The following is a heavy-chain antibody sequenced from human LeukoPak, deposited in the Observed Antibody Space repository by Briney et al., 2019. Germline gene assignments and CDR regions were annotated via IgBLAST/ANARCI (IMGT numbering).Heavy chain of an antibody. CDR2: INHSGST. J-gene: IGHJ5*02. CDR1: GGSFSGYY. CDR3: VRVVVPAAGFDP. Sequence: PSETLSLTCAVYGGSFSGYYWSWIRQPPGKGLEWIGEINHSGSTNYNPSLKSRVTISVDTSKNQFSLKLSSVTAADTAVYYCVRVVVPAAGFDPWGQGTLVTVSS. V-gene: IGHV4-34*01. D-gene: IGHD2-2*01.